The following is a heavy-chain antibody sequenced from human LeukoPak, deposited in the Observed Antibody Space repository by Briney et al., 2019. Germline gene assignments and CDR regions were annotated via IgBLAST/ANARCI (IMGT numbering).Heavy chain of an antibody. J-gene: IGHJ6*02. CDR3: ARGMTTVTAYYYGMDV. D-gene: IGHD4-17*01. CDR1: GYSFTSYW. V-gene: IGHV5-51*01. Sequence: GESLKISCKGSGYSFTSYWIGWVRQMPGKGLEWMGIIYPGDSDTRYSPSFRGQVTISADKSISTAYLQWSSLKASDTAMYYCARGMTTVTAYYYGMDVRGQGTTVTVSS. CDR2: IYPGDSDT.